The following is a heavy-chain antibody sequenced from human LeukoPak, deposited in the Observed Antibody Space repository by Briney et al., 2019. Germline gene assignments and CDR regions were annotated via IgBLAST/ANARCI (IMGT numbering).Heavy chain of an antibody. CDR1: GVSISSGDYY. CDR3: ARVDTAMVLDY. V-gene: IGHV4-30-4*01. J-gene: IGHJ4*02. D-gene: IGHD5-18*01. CDR2: IYYSGST. Sequence: SETLSLTCTVSGVSISSGDYYWSWIRQPPGKGLEWIGYIYYSGSTYYNPSLKGRVTISVDTSKNQFSLKLSSVTAADTAVYYCARVDTAMVLDYWGQGTLVTVSS.